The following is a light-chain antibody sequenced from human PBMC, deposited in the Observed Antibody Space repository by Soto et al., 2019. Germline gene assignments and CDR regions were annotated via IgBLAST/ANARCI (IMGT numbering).Light chain of an antibody. CDR3: QQPVRFPIT. J-gene: IGKJ1*01. Sequence: IQSTQSPSSLSASVGDRVTITCRASQGISSYLAWYQQKPGKAPKLLIYAASTLQGGVPSRFSGSGSGTDFALTITSLQAEDFATYYCQQPVRFPITFGQGTKVDIK. V-gene: IGKV1-9*01. CDR2: AAS. CDR1: QGISSY.